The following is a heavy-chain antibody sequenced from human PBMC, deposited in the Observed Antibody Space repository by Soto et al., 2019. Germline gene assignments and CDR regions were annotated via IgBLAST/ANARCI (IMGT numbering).Heavy chain of an antibody. D-gene: IGHD3-10*01. V-gene: IGHV3-11*01. CDR3: ARARGWAVQSAIDY. CDR2: ISSSGSTI. CDR1: GFTFSDYY. J-gene: IGHJ4*02. Sequence: GGSLRLSCAASGFTFSDYYMSWIRQAPGKGLEWVSYISSSGSTIYYADSAKGRFTISRNNAKNSLYLQMNSLRAEDTAVYYCARARGWAVQSAIDYWGQATLVTVSS.